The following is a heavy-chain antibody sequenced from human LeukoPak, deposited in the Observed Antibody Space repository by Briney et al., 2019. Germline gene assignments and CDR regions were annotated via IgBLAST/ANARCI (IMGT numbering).Heavy chain of an antibody. V-gene: IGHV1-2*02. CDR2: INPNSGGT. D-gene: IGHD3-3*01. CDR1: GYTFSGYH. CDR3: ARQLTNYMDV. J-gene: IGHJ6*03. Sequence: ASVKVSCKASGYTFSGYHIHWVRQAPGQGLEWMGWINPNSGGTNFAPKFHGRVSMTRDTSINTAYMELTSLRSDDTAVYYCARQLTNYMDVWGKGTTVTVSS.